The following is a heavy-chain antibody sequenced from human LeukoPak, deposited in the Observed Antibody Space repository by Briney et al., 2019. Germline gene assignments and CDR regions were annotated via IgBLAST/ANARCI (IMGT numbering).Heavy chain of an antibody. CDR1: GFTFTTNA. CDR2: ISNDGSNK. CDR3: ARGYYGKPFDY. V-gene: IGHV3-30*04. Sequence: PGRSLRLSCAASGFTFTTNAMHWVRQAPGKGLEWVAVISNDGSNKYYADSVKGRFTISRDNSKNTLYLQMNSLRAEDTAVYFCARGYYGKPFDYWGQGTLVTVSS. D-gene: IGHD3-3*01. J-gene: IGHJ4*02.